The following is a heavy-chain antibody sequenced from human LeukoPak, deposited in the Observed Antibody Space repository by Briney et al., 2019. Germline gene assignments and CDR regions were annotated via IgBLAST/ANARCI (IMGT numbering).Heavy chain of an antibody. CDR1: GYTFTTYD. V-gene: IGHV1-8*01. CDR2: MSPNSGNT. CDR3: ARESTVAGQDGTPTPSY. Sequence: ASVKVSCKASGYTFTTYDILWVRQATGQGLEWMGWMSPNSGNTVYSQKFQGRVTMTRTSSVSTAYMELRSLRSDDTAVYYCARESTVAGQDGTPTPSYWGQGTLVTVSS. D-gene: IGHD6-19*01. J-gene: IGHJ4*02.